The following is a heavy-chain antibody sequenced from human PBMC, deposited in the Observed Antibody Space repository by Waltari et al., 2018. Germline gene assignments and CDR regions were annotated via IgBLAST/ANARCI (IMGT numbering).Heavy chain of an antibody. D-gene: IGHD6-19*01. CDR3: ARGFAGWPFDY. J-gene: IGHJ4*02. CDR1: GGSFSSNDW. V-gene: IGHV4-4*02. Sequence: QVQLKESGPGLVKPSETLSLACDVSGGSFSSNDWWSWVRQPPGKGLEWIGEVHHSGSTKYNPSLNSRVVMSVDTSKNQISLTMKSVTAADTAVYYCARGFAGWPFDYWGPGTLVIVAS. CDR2: VHHSGST.